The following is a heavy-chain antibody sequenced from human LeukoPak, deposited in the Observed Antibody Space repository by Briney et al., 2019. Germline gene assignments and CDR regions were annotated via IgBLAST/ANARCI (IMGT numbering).Heavy chain of an antibody. CDR2: ISYDGSHK. CDR1: GFTFSSYG. V-gene: IGHV3-30*18. Sequence: GGSLRLSCAASGFTFSSYGMHWVRQAPGKGLEWVAVISYDGSHKYYADFVKGRFTISRDNSKNTLYLQMNSLRAEDTAVYYCAKDRGRSGEFRFDPWGQGTLVTVSS. CDR3: AKDRGRSGEFRFDP. D-gene: IGHD6-25*01. J-gene: IGHJ5*02.